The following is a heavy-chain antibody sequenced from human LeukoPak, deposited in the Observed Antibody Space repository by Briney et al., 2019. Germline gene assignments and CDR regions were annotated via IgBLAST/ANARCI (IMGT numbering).Heavy chain of an antibody. J-gene: IGHJ4*02. V-gene: IGHV3-30*03. CDR1: GFTFSSYG. CDR2: ISYDGSNK. D-gene: IGHD1-1*01. CDR3: ARELERRRGYFDY. Sequence: GGSLRLSCAASGFTFSSYGMHWVRQAPGKGLEWVAVISYDGSNKYYADSVKGRFTISRDNSKNTLYLQMNSLRAEDTAVYYCARELERRRGYFDYWGQGTLVTVSS.